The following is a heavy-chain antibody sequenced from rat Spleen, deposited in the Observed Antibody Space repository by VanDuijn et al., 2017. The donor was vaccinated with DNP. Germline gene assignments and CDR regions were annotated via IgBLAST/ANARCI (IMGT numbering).Heavy chain of an antibody. J-gene: IGHJ3*01. CDR1: GFTFSNYY. CDR2: ISTSGSRA. D-gene: IGHD1-4*01. CDR3: ARSRLPGYYPFAC. V-gene: IGHV5-25*01. Sequence: EVQVIESGGGLVQPGRSLKLSCAASGFTFSNYYMAWVRQAPKKGLEWVATISTSGSRAYYPDSVKGRFTISRDDAKSSLYLQMNSLKSEDTATYYCARSRLPGYYPFACWGQGTLVTVSS.